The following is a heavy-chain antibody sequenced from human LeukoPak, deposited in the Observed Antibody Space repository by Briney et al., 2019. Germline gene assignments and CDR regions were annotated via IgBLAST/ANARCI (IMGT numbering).Heavy chain of an antibody. CDR2: MNPNSGNT. D-gene: IGHD2-2*01. V-gene: IGHV1-8*01. CDR1: GYTFTSYD. CDR3: ARGLVVVPAALDY. J-gene: IGHJ4*02. Sequence: ASVKVSCKASGYTFTSYDINWVRQATGQGLEWMGWMNPNSGNTGNAQKFQGRVTMTRNTSISTAYMELSSLRSEDTAVYYCARGLVVVPAALDYWGQGTLVTVSS.